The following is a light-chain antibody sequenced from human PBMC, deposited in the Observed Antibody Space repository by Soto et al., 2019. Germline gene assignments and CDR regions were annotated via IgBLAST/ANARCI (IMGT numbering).Light chain of an antibody. CDR1: QSVSSSY. V-gene: IGKV3-20*01. CDR2: GTS. CDR3: QQYSSSPHT. Sequence: DIVLTQSPGTLSLSPGERAALSCRASQSVSSSYLAWYQQKPGQAPRLLIYGTSNRATGIPDRFSGSGSGTDFTLTNRGLEPEDLAVYYCQQYSSSPHTLGQGTHLEIK. J-gene: IGKJ2*01.